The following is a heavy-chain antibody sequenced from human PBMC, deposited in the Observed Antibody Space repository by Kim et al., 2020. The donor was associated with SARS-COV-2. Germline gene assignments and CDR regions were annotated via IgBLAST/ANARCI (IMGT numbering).Heavy chain of an antibody. CDR1: GGSISSGGYY. CDR2: IYYSGST. Sequence: SETLSLTCTVSGGSISSGGYYWSWIRQHPGKGLEWIGYIYYSGSTYYNPSLKSRVTISVDTSKNQFSLKLSSVTAADTAVYYCARDRYSSSWYSTVGYYYYYGMDVWGQGTTVTVSS. CDR3: ARDRYSSSWYSTVGYYYYYGMDV. V-gene: IGHV4-31*03. D-gene: IGHD6-13*01. J-gene: IGHJ6*02.